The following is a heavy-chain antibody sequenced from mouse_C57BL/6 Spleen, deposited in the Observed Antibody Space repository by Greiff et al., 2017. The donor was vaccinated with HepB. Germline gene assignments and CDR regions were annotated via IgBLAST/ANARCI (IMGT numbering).Heavy chain of an antibody. V-gene: IGHV5-6*01. J-gene: IGHJ2*01. CDR3: ARGYYGGDFDY. CDR1: GFTFSSYG. Sequence: EVNLVESGGDLVKPGGSLKLSCAASGFTFSSYGMSWVRQTPDKRLEWVATISSGGSYTYYPDSVKGRFTISRDNAKNTLYLQMSSLKSEDTAMYYCARGYYGGDFDYWGQGTTLTVSS. CDR2: ISSGGSYT. D-gene: IGHD1-1*01.